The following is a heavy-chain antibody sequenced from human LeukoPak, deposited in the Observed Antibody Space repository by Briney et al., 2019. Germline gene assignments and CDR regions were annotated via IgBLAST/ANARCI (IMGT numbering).Heavy chain of an antibody. V-gene: IGHV3-7*01. J-gene: IGHJ4*02. CDR3: ARDVASFYDSSGYIS. CDR1: GFTFSRYW. D-gene: IGHD3-22*01. Sequence: GGSLRLSCAASGFTFSRYWMSWVRQAPGKGLEWVANIKKDGSEKYYVDSVKGRFTISRDNAKNSLYLQMNSLRAEDTAVYYCARDVASFYDSSGYISWGQGTLVTVSS. CDR2: IKKDGSEK.